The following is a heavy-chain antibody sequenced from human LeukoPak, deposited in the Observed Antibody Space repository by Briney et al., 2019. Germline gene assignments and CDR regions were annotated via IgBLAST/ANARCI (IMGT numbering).Heavy chain of an antibody. J-gene: IGHJ4*02. CDR3: ARGHSSGWPGDFDY. Sequence: PSETLSLTCTVSGGSISSGDYYWSWIRQPPGKGLEWIGYIYYSGSTQYSPSLKSRVTISVDTSKKQFSLKLSSVTAADTAVYYCARGHSSGWPGDFDYWGQGTLVTVSS. CDR1: GGSISSGDYY. V-gene: IGHV4-30-4*01. CDR2: IYYSGST. D-gene: IGHD6-19*01.